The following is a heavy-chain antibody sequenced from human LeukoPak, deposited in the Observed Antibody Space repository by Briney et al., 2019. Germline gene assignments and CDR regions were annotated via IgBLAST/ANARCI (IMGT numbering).Heavy chain of an antibody. CDR2: IYPGDSDT. D-gene: IGHD1-26*01. V-gene: IGHV5-51*01. J-gene: IGHJ3*02. CDR1: GYSFTSYW. Sequence: GESLKISCKGSGYSFTSYWIGRVRQMPGKGLEWMGIIYPGDSDTRYSPPFQGQVTISADKSISTAYLQWSSLKASDTAMYYWARRGGRYSGRDAFDIWGQGTMVTVSS. CDR3: ARRGGRYSGRDAFDI.